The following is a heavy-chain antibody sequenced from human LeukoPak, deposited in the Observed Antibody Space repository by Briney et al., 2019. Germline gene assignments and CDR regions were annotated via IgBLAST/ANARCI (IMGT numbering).Heavy chain of an antibody. V-gene: IGHV3-30*02. CDR3: ARDSIGYEILTGLDY. D-gene: IGHD3-9*01. CDR2: IRYDGSNK. Sequence: PGGSLRLSCAASGFSFSSYGMQWVRQAPGKGLEWVAFIRYDGSNKYYADSVKGRFTISRDNSKDTLYLQLNSLRAEDTAIYYCARDSIGYEILTGLDYWGQGTLVPVSS. CDR1: GFSFSSYG. J-gene: IGHJ4*02.